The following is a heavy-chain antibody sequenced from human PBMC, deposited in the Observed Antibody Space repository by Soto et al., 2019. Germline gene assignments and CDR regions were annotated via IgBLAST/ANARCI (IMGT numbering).Heavy chain of an antibody. CDR3: ARVYYGSGSYYHDAFDI. CDR1: GFTVSSNY. CDR2: IYSGGST. V-gene: IGHV3-53*04. Sequence: EVQLVESGGGLVQPGGSLRLSCAASGFTVSSNYMSWVRQAPGKGLEWVSVIYSGGSTYYADSVKGRFTISRHNSKNTLYLQMNSLRAEDTAVYYCARVYYGSGSYYHDAFDIWGQGTMVTVSS. J-gene: IGHJ3*02. D-gene: IGHD3-10*01.